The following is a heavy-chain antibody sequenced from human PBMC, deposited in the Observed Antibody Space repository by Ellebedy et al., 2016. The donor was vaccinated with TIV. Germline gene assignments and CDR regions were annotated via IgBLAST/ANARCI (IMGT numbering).Heavy chain of an antibody. V-gene: IGHV3-23*01. CDR1: GFTFSSYA. Sequence: GESLKISCAASGFTFSSYAMAWVRQAPGKGLEWVSGIVGSGAQKYADSVKGRFTISRDNSKRTVDLQMHSLRADDTAVYFCEKDRTPGDGYWVFDNWGQGTLVSVSS. D-gene: IGHD5-18*01. CDR2: IVGSGA. CDR3: EKDRTPGDGYWVFDN. J-gene: IGHJ4*02.